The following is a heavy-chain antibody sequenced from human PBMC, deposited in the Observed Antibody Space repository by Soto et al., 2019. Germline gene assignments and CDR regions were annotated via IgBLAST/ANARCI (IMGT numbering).Heavy chain of an antibody. D-gene: IGHD2-21*02. CDR2: ISYDGSNK. CDR1: GFTFSSYG. V-gene: IGHV3-30*18. Sequence: GGSLRLSCAASGFTFSSYGMHWVRQAPGKGLEWVAVISYDGSNKYYADSVKGRFTISRDNSKNTLYLQMNSLRAEDTAVYYCAKDQSKLVVVTALFDYWGQGTLVTVSS. J-gene: IGHJ4*02. CDR3: AKDQSKLVVVTALFDY.